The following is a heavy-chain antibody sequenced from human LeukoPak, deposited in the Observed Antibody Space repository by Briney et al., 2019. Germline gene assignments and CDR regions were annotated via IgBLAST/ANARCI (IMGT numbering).Heavy chain of an antibody. Sequence: GRSLRLSCAASGFTFSSYAMHWVRQAPGKGLEWVAVISYDGSNKYYADSVKGRFTISRDNSKNTLYLQMNSLRAEDTAVYYCARDGMGFDYWGQGTLVTVSS. D-gene: IGHD1-26*01. CDR2: ISYDGSNK. V-gene: IGHV3-30-3*01. CDR3: ARDGMGFDY. CDR1: GFTFSSYA. J-gene: IGHJ4*02.